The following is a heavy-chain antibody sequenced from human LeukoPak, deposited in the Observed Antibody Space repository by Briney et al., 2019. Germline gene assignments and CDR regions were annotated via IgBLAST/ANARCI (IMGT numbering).Heavy chain of an antibody. J-gene: IGHJ4*02. D-gene: IGHD6-13*01. CDR3: AKRGSSSWHFDY. V-gene: IGHV3-23*01. CDR1: GFTFSSFA. Sequence: GGSLRLSCAASGFTFSSFAMTWVRQAPGKGLELVSATVGSDGSTYYADSVKGRFTISRDISKNTPYLQMNSLGAEDTAVYYCAKRGSSSWHFDYWGLGTLVTVSS. CDR2: TVGSDGST.